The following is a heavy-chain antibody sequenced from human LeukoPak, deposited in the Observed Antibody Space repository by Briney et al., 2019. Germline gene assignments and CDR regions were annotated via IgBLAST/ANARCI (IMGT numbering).Heavy chain of an antibody. CDR3: ARDFCSGGSCYLFDF. D-gene: IGHD2-15*01. CDR2: IWYDGSNI. CDR1: GFTFSSYG. Sequence: PGGSLRLSCAASGFTFSSYGMYWVRQAPGKGLEWVAIIWYDGSNIYYADSAKGRFTISRDNSKNTSFLQMNSLRAEDTALYYCARDFCSGGSCYLFDFWGQGTLVTVSS. V-gene: IGHV3-33*02. J-gene: IGHJ4*02.